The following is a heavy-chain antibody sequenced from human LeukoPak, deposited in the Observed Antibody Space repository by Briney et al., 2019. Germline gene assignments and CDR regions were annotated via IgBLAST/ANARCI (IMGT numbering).Heavy chain of an antibody. CDR2: INHSGST. CDR1: GGSFSGYY. D-gene: IGHD2-2*02. V-gene: IGHV4-34*01. Sequence: SETLSLTCAVYGGSFSGYYWSWIRQPPGKGVEWIGEINHSGSTNYNQSLRSRFTISVDPSKNQFSLKLSSVTAADTAVYYCARGQYRLTYFDFWGQGTLVTVSS. J-gene: IGHJ4*02. CDR3: ARGQYRLTYFDF.